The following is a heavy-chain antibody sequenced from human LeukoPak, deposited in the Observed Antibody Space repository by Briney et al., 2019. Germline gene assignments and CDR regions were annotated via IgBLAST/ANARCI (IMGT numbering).Heavy chain of an antibody. D-gene: IGHD3-10*01. CDR1: GFTFSSYA. J-gene: IGHJ3*02. Sequence: QTGGSLRLSCAASGFTFSSYAMSWVRQAPGKGLEWVAFIPYDGSIKYYADSVKGRFTISRDNSKNTLYLQMNSLRAEDTAVYFCATEGSESAFDIWGQGTMVTVSS. CDR3: ATEGSESAFDI. V-gene: IGHV3-30*02. CDR2: IPYDGSIK.